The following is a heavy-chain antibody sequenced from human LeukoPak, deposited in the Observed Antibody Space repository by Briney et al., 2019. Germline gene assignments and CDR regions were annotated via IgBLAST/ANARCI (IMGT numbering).Heavy chain of an antibody. V-gene: IGHV4-59*01. CDR2: IYYSGST. Sequence: GSLRLSCAASGFTFSSYWRSWIRQPPGKGLEWIGYIYYSGSTNYNPSLKSRVTISVDTSKNQFSLKLSSVTAADTAVYYCAREPPGSGSPLGFDYWGQGTLVTVSS. CDR1: GFTFSSYW. J-gene: IGHJ4*02. D-gene: IGHD3-10*01. CDR3: AREPPGSGSPLGFDY.